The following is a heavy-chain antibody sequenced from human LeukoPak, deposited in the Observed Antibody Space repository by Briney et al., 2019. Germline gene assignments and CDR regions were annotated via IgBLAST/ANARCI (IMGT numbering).Heavy chain of an antibody. CDR2: SRNKLNGYTT. V-gene: IGHV3-72*01. Sequence: GGSLRLSCAASGFTFSDHYMDWVRQAPGKGLEWVGHSRNKLNGYTTEYAASVKGRFTISRDDSKNSVYLQMNSLRAEDTAVYYCAKDDGIYYGWFDPWGQGTLVTVSS. J-gene: IGHJ5*02. CDR1: GFTFSDHY. D-gene: IGHD1-26*01. CDR3: AKDDGIYYGWFDP.